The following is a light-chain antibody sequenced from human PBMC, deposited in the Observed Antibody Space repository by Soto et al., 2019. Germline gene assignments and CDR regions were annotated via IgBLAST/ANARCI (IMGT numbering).Light chain of an antibody. CDR2: EVN. V-gene: IGLV2-14*01. J-gene: IGLJ1*01. Sequence: QSALTQPASVSGSPGQSITISCTGTSSDIGGYNSVSWYQQHPGKAPKLMIYEVNNRPSGVSNRFSASKSANTASLTISGLQAEDEADYYCNSYTSTGAYVFGTGTKVTVL. CDR1: SSDIGGYNS. CDR3: NSYTSTGAYV.